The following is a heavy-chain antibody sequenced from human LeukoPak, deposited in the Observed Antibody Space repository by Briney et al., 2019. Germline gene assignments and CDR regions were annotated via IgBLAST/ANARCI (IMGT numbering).Heavy chain of an antibody. CDR2: INPSGST. Sequence: PSETLSLTCAVYGGSFSGYYWSWIRQPPGKGLEWIGEINPSGSTNYNPSLKSRVTISVDTSKNQFSLKLRSVTAGDTAIYNCARGFKGNAQVWFDPWSQGTLVTVSS. J-gene: IGHJ5*02. V-gene: IGHV4-34*01. D-gene: IGHD4-23*01. CDR1: GGSFSGYY. CDR3: ARGFKGNAQVWFDP.